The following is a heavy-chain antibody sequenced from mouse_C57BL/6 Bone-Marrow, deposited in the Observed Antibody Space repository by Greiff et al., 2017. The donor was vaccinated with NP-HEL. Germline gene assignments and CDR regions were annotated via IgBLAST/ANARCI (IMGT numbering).Heavy chain of an antibody. V-gene: IGHV5-12*01. D-gene: IGHD2-3*01. CDR3: ARRGPYGGYYEGAMDY. CDR1: GFTFSDYY. J-gene: IGHJ4*01. Sequence: EVKVEESGGGLVQPGGSLKLSCAASGFTFSDYYMYWVRQTPEKRLEWVAYISNGGGSTYYPDTVKGRFTISRDNAKNTLYLQMSRLKSEDTAMYYCARRGPYGGYYEGAMDYWGQGTSVTVSS. CDR2: ISNGGGST.